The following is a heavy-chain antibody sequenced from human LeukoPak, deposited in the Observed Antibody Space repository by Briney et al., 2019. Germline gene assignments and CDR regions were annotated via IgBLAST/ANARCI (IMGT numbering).Heavy chain of an antibody. V-gene: IGHV1-69*13. CDR3: AKDSSYSSSWYSHY. J-gene: IGHJ4*02. D-gene: IGHD6-13*01. Sequence: SVKVSCKASGGTFSSYAMSWVRQAPGQGLEWMGGIIPIFGTANYAQKLQGRVTITADESTSTAYMELSSLRAEDTAVYYCAKDSSYSSSWYSHYWGQGTLVTVSS. CDR2: IIPIFGTA. CDR1: GGTFSSYA.